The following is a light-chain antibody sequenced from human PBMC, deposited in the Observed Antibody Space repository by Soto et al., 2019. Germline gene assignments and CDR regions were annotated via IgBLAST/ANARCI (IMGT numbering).Light chain of an antibody. V-gene: IGKV3-20*01. CDR2: GTS. CDR3: QQYGSSLIT. CDR1: QSVSTSY. Sequence: EIVLTQSPGALSLSPGEGATLSCRASQSVSTSYLAWYQQKPGQAPGLLIYGTSTRATGIPDRFSGSGSGTDFTLTISRLEPEDFAVYYCQQYGSSLITFGQGTRLEIK. J-gene: IGKJ5*01.